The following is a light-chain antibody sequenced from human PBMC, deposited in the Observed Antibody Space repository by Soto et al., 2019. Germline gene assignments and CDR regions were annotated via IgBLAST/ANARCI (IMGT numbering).Light chain of an antibody. Sequence: QAVVTQEPSLTVSPGGTVTLICGSNTGAVTSGHYPYWFQQKPGQAPRTLIYDTSNKHSWTPARFSGSLLGGKAALTLSGAQPEDEADYYCLLSYRGVGVFGGGTKLTVL. CDR2: DTS. CDR1: TGAVTSGHY. J-gene: IGLJ2*01. V-gene: IGLV7-46*01. CDR3: LLSYRGVGV.